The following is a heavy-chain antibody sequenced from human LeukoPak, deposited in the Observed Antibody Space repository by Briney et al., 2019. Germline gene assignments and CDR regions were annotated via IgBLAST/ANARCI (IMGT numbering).Heavy chain of an antibody. CDR3: AKEGAPPLGTFDY. Sequence: GGSLRLSCAASGFTFDDYAMHWVRHAPGKGLEWVSGISWNSGSIGYADSVKGRFTISRDNAKNSLYLQMNSLRAEDTALYYCAKEGAPPLGTFDYWGQGTLVTVSS. CDR1: GFTFDDYA. J-gene: IGHJ4*02. V-gene: IGHV3-9*01. CDR2: ISWNSGSI.